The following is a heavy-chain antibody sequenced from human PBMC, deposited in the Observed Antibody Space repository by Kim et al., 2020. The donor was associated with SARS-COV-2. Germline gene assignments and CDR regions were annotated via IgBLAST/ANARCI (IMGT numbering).Heavy chain of an antibody. Sequence: SVKVSCKASGGTFSSYAISWVRQAPGQGLEWMGGIIPIFGTANYAQKFQGRVTITADESTSTAYMELSSLRSEDTAVYYCARVVLLGVNNWFDPWGQGTLVTVSS. CDR1: GGTFSSYA. J-gene: IGHJ5*02. D-gene: IGHD3-10*01. V-gene: IGHV1-69*13. CDR2: IIPIFGTA. CDR3: ARVVLLGVNNWFDP.